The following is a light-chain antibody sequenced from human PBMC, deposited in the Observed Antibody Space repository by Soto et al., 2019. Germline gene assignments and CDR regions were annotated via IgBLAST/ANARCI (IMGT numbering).Light chain of an antibody. J-gene: IGKJ4*01. CDR3: QQHYNTPLS. V-gene: IGKV1-39*01. CDR1: HIMNDY. Sequence: DIQMTQSPSSLSASVGDRVTITCRASHIMNDYLNWYQHKPGQVPKLVIYRTSRLQSGVPSRFSGSGSGTEFTLTISNLQPEDIAIYYCQQHYNTPLSFGGGTKVEIQ. CDR2: RTS.